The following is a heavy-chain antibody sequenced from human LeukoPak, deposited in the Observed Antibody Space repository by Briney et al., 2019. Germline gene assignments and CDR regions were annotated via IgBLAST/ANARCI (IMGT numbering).Heavy chain of an antibody. V-gene: IGHV1-2*02. CDR3: ARARNYYYYMDV. Sequence: GASVKVSCKASGYTFNYYIHWVRQAPGQGLEWMGWINLKSGDTNNAQKFQGRVTMTRDTSISTAYMELSRLTSDDTAVYYCARARNYYYYMDVWGKGTTVTISS. CDR1: GYTFNYY. J-gene: IGHJ6*03. CDR2: INLKSGDT.